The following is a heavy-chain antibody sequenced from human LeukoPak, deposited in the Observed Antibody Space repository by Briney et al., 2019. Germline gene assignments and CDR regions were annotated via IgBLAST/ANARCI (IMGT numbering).Heavy chain of an antibody. CDR2: ISGSGRT. J-gene: IGHJ4*02. D-gene: IGHD6-13*01. CDR3: ARVGAAARGDY. Sequence: GGSLRLSCAASGFTFSSYAMSWVRQAPGKGLEWVSAISGSGRTYYADSVKGRFTISRDNSKNTVDLQMNSLRGEDTALYYCARVGAAARGDYWGQGTLVTVSS. V-gene: IGHV3-23*01. CDR1: GFTFSSYA.